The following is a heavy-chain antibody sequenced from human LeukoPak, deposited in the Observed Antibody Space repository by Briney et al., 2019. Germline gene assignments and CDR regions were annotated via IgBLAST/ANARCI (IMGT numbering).Heavy chain of an antibody. CDR1: GDSVSSNSAA. D-gene: IGHD1-26*01. Sequence: QTLSLTCAISGDSVSSNSAAWNWIRQSPSSGLEWLGRTYYRSKWYNDYAVSVKSRISVSPDTSRNQFSLHLDSVTPEDTAVYYCASGTFRNGMDVWGQGTTVTVSS. J-gene: IGHJ6*02. CDR2: TYYRSKWYN. V-gene: IGHV6-1*01. CDR3: ASGTFRNGMDV.